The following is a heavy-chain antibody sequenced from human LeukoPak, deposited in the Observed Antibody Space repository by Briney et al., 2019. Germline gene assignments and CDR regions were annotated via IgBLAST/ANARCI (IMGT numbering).Heavy chain of an antibody. V-gene: IGHV3-48*01. CDR1: GFTFSAHS. CDR2: ISSSASTI. CDR3: ARASSSVGGYYFYYYMDV. J-gene: IGHJ6*03. D-gene: IGHD3-16*01. Sequence: GGSVRLSCAASGFTFSAHSMNWVRQAPGKGLEWVSYISSSASTIYYADSVKGRFTISRDSAKSSLYVQVNSLRAEDTAMYYCARASSSVGGYYFYYYMDVWGKGTTVTVSS.